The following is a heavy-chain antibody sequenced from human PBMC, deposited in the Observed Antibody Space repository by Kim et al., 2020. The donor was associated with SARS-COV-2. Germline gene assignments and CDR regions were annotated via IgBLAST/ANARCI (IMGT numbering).Heavy chain of an antibody. J-gene: IGHJ4*02. CDR1: GFTFSSYG. V-gene: IGHV3-30*18. Sequence: GWSLRLSCAASGFTFSSYGMHWVRQAPGKGLEWVAVISYDGSNKYYADSVKGRFTISRDNSKNTLYLQMNSLRAEDTAVYYCAKNRGGNSAGPDYCGQGT. CDR3: AKNRGGNSAGPDY. D-gene: IGHD2-21*02. CDR2: ISYDGSNK.